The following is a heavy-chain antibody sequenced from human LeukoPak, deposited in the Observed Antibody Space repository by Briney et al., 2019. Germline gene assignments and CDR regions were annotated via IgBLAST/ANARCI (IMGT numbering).Heavy chain of an antibody. CDR1: GYTFTSYY. V-gene: IGHV1-46*01. D-gene: IGHD5-18*01. CDR2: INPSGGST. J-gene: IGHJ6*02. CDR3: ARDVDTAMVSSVYYYYGMDV. Sequence: ASVKVSCMASGYTFTSYYMHWVRQAPGQGLEWMGIINPSGGSTSYAQKFQGRVTMTRDTSTSTVYMELSSLRSEDTAVYYCARDVDTAMVSSVYYYYGMDVWGQGTTVTVSS.